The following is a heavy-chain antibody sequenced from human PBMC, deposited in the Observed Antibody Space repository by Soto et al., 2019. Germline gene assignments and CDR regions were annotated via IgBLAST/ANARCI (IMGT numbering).Heavy chain of an antibody. CDR2: IIPIFGTA. Sequence: SVKVSCKASGGTFSSYAISWVRQAPGQGLEWMGGIIPIFGTANYAQKFQGRVTITADESASTAYMELSSLRSEDTAVYYCARGWIAARPWAFDIWGQGTMVTVSS. CDR1: GGTFSSYA. CDR3: ARGWIAARPWAFDI. J-gene: IGHJ3*02. D-gene: IGHD6-6*01. V-gene: IGHV1-69*13.